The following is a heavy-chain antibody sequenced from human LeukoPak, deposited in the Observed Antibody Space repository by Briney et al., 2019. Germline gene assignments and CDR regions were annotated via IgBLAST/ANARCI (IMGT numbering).Heavy chain of an antibody. CDR1: GGSISSYY. CDR3: ARVSATGSGYYWFDP. J-gene: IGHJ5*02. Sequence: PSETLSLTCTVSGGSISSYYWSWIRQPPGKGLEWIGYIYYSGSTNYNPSLKSRVTISVDTSKNQFSLKLSSVTAADTAVYYCARVSATGSGYYWFDPWGQGTLVTVSS. D-gene: IGHD3-3*01. CDR2: IYYSGST. V-gene: IGHV4-59*01.